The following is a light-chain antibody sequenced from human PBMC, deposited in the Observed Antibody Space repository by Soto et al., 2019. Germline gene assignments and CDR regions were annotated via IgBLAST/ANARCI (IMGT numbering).Light chain of an antibody. J-gene: IGKJ1*01. CDR1: QSVSTR. CDR2: DAS. Sequence: DIQMPQSPSSLSASVGDRFTIIFRSSQSVSTRLAWYQQKPGKAPKVLIYDASSWAGGVPSRFTGSGSGTEFTLTINSLQPDDFATYYCQQYSVYWTFGQGTKVDIK. CDR3: QQYSVYWT. V-gene: IGKV1-5*02.